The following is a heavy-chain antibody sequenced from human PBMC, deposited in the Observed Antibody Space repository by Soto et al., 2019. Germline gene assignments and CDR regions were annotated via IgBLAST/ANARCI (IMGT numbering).Heavy chain of an antibody. J-gene: IGHJ5*02. CDR3: ARFKIGSWYSHNWFDP. Sequence: SETLSLTCAVYGGSFSGYYWSWIRQPPGKGLEWIGEINHSGSTNYNPSLKRRVTISVDTSKNQFSLKLSSVTAADTAVYYCARFKIGSWYSHNWFDPWGQGTLVTVS. CDR2: INHSGST. D-gene: IGHD6-13*01. V-gene: IGHV4-34*01. CDR1: GGSFSGYY.